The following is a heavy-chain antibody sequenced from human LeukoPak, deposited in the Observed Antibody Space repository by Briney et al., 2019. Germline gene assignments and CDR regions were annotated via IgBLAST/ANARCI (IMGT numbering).Heavy chain of an antibody. J-gene: IGHJ4*02. CDR3: AIERSGGSSMTFDY. V-gene: IGHV4-4*07. CDR1: GASIGSYY. D-gene: IGHD2-15*01. CDR2: IYSSGST. Sequence: SETLSLTCTVSGASIGSYYWNWIRQPAGKGLEWIGRIYSSGSTNYNPSLKSRVTMSVDTSKNQFSLKLSSVTAADTAVYYCAIERSGGSSMTFDYWGQGTLVTVSS.